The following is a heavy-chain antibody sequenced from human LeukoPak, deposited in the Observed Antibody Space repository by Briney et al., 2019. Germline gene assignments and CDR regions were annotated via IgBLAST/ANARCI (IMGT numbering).Heavy chain of an antibody. CDR3: ARQMGDVVLGPSGTWESNYWADP. D-gene: IGHD3-10*02. CDR1: GYNFDSYW. Sequence: GESLKISCEASGYNFDSYWIGWVRQMPERGLEWMGSVYPGDSDTRYSPSFQGQVTISADKSINTAYVQWNSLKASDTAIHYCARQMGDVVLGPSGTWESNYWADPWGQGTLVTVSS. J-gene: IGHJ5*02. CDR2: VYPGDSDT. V-gene: IGHV5-51*01.